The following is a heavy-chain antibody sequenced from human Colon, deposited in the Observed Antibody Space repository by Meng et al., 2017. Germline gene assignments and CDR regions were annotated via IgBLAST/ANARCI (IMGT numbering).Heavy chain of an antibody. CDR2: ITNSGAT. CDR1: GFSFSDYY. J-gene: IGHJ3*02. Sequence: GESLKISCAASGFSFSDYYMTWIRQAPGKGLEWLSYITNSGATDYAASVQGRFTISRDNAKKSLYLQMNSLRPEDTAVYYCARAVIKDYSDNIFPDAFDIWGQGTMVTVSS. D-gene: IGHD3-22*01. CDR3: ARAVIKDYSDNIFPDAFDI. V-gene: IGHV3-11*01.